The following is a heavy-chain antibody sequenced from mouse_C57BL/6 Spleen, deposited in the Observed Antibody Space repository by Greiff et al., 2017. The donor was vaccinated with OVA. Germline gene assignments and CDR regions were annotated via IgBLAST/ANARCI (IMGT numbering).Heavy chain of an antibody. J-gene: IGHJ3*01. V-gene: IGHV1-61*01. Sequence: QVQLQQPGAELVRPGSSVKLSCKASGYTFTSYWMDWVKQRPGQGLEWIGNIYPSDSETHYNQKFKDKATLTVDKSSSTAYMQLSSLTSEDSAVYYCARGGDYYGSTVFAYWGQGTLVTVSA. D-gene: IGHD1-1*01. CDR3: ARGGDYYGSTVFAY. CDR1: GYTFTSYW. CDR2: IYPSDSET.